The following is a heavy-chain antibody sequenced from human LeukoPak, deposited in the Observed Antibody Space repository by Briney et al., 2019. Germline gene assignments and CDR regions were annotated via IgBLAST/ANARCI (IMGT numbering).Heavy chain of an antibody. CDR2: IVVGSGNT. Sequence: ASVKVSCKASGFTFTSSAVQWVRQARGQRLEWIGWIVVGSGNTNDAQKFQERVTITRDMSTSTAYMELSSLRSEDTAVYYCAAGTPWEYDFWSGYPTPIDYYYYYMDVWGKGTTVTVSS. CDR3: AAGTPWEYDFWSGYPTPIDYYYYYMDV. V-gene: IGHV1-58*01. J-gene: IGHJ6*03. D-gene: IGHD3-3*01. CDR1: GFTFTSSA.